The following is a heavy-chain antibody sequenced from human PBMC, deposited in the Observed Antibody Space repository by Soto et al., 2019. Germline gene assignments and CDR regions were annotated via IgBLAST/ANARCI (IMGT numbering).Heavy chain of an antibody. D-gene: IGHD6-25*01. CDR3: ARAGGGYLDY. V-gene: IGHV3-30*04. CDR2: ISNDGSQK. CDR1: GFTFSYYA. J-gene: IGHJ4*02. Sequence: QVPLEESGGGVVQPGRSLRLSCAASGFTFSYYALHWVRQAPGKGLEWVAYISNDGSQKLYTDSVKGRLSISRDNSKNTLYLEMNSLRAEDTAVYYCARAGGGYLDYWGQGSLVTVSS.